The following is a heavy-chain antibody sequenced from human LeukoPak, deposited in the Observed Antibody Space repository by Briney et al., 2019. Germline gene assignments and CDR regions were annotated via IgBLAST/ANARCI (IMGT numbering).Heavy chain of an antibody. D-gene: IGHD3-10*01. V-gene: IGHV3-53*01. CDR2: IYSGGST. Sequence: GGSLRLSCAASGFTVSSNYMSWVRQAPGKGLEWVSVIYSGGSTYYADSVKGRFTISRDNSKNTLYLQMNSLRAEDTAVYYCARDRSSNYYGSGSYLYWGQGTLVTVSS. J-gene: IGHJ4*02. CDR3: ARDRSSNYYGSGSYLY. CDR1: GFTVSSNY.